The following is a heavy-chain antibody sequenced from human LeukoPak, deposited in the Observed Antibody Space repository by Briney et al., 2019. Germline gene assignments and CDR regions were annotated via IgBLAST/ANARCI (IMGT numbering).Heavy chain of an antibody. V-gene: IGHV3-33*01. CDR2: IWYDGSNK. CDR3: ARGQVETAIPGDY. J-gene: IGHJ4*02. CDR1: GFTFSSNA. D-gene: IGHD2-21*02. Sequence: PGGSLTLSCAASGFTFSSNAMHWVRQAPGKGLEWVAVIWYDGSNKYHADSVKGRFTISRDNSKNTLYLRMNSLRAEDTAVYYCARGQVETAIPGDYWGQGTLVTVSS.